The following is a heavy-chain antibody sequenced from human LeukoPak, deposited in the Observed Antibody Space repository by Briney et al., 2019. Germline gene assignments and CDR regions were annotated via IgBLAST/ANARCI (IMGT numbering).Heavy chain of an antibody. J-gene: IGHJ6*02. CDR2: FDPEDGET. V-gene: IGHV1-24*01. CDR1: GYTLTELS. D-gene: IGHD4-11*01. CDR3: ATGPSYSNFYYGMDV. Sequence: ASVKVSCKVSGYTLTELSMHWVRQAPGKGLEWMGGFDPEDGETIYAQKFQGRVTMTEDTSADTAYMELSSLRSEDTAVYYCATGPSYSNFYYGMDVWGQGTTVTVSS.